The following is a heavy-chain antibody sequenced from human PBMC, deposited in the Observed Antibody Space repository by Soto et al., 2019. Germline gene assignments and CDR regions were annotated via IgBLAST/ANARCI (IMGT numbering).Heavy chain of an antibody. D-gene: IGHD6-19*01. V-gene: IGHV3-30*18. J-gene: IGHJ4*02. CDR3: AKDRVGGTFYTPLGF. CDR2: ITYDGSNK. Sequence: LRLSCQASGFNFDNYGMHWVRQAPGKGLEWVAVITYDGSNKYYADSVKGRFTISRDNSKNTLSLHLNTLKPEDTAVYHCAKDRVGGTFYTPLGFWGQGTLVTVPS. CDR1: GFNFDNYG.